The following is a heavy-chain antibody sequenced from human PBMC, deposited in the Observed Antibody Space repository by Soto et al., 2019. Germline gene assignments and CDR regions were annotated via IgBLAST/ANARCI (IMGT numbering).Heavy chain of an antibody. CDR2: IWYDGSNK. J-gene: IGHJ4*02. Sequence: GGSLRLSCAASGFTFSSYGMHWVRQAPGKGLEWVAVIWYDGSNKYYADSVKGRFTISRDNSKNTLYLQMNSLRAEDTAVYYCARDRIAARTEPDYWGQGTLVTVSS. V-gene: IGHV3-33*01. CDR3: ARDRIAARTEPDY. D-gene: IGHD6-6*01. CDR1: GFTFSSYG.